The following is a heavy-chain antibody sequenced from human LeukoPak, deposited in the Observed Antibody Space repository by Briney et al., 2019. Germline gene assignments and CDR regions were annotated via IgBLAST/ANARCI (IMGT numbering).Heavy chain of an antibody. CDR3: ASSTEWDPIRDY. Sequence: GRSLRPSCAASGSTVSSNYMSWVRQAPGKGLEWVSVIYRDGTTYYADSVKGRFTISRDNSKNTVYLQMNSLRAEDTAVYYCASSTEWDPIRDYWGPGTLVTVSS. D-gene: IGHD1-26*01. V-gene: IGHV3-53*01. J-gene: IGHJ4*02. CDR1: GSTVSSNY. CDR2: IYRDGTT.